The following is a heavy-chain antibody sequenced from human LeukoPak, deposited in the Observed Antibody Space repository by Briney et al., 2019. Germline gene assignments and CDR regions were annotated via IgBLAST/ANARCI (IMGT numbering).Heavy chain of an antibody. CDR2: IYYSGST. CDR3: ARAGTEYSSSRVDYFDY. Sequence: PSETLSLTCTVSGGSISSYYWSWIRQPPGKGLEWIGYIYYSGSTYYNPSLKSRVTISVDTSKNQFSLKLSSVTAADTAVYYCARAGTEYSSSRVDYFDYWGQGTLVTVSS. V-gene: IGHV4-59*08. D-gene: IGHD6-6*01. J-gene: IGHJ4*02. CDR1: GGSISSYY.